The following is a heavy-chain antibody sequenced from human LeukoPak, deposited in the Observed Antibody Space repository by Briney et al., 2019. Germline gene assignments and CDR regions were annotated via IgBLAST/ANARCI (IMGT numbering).Heavy chain of an antibody. J-gene: IGHJ4*02. CDR2: INPRDGST. CDR3: ARATGVVVMDY. CDR1: GYTFTSYY. Sequence: ASVKVSCKASGYTFTSYYIHWVRQAPGQGPEWMGIINPRDGSTSYVQMFQGRVIMTRDTSTSTVYMEMSSLKSEDRAVYYCARATGVVVMDYWGQGTLVTVSS. V-gene: IGHV1-46*01. D-gene: IGHD3-22*01.